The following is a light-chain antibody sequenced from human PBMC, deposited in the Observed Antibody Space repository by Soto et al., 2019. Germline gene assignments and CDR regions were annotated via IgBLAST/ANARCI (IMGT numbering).Light chain of an antibody. J-gene: IGLJ2*01. CDR3: QSYDSSLSGSV. CDR2: GNS. Sequence: QPVLTQPPSVSGAPGQRVTISCTGSSSNIGAGYDVHWYQQLPGTAPKLLIYGNSNRPSGFPDRFSGSKSGTSASLAITGLQAEDEADYYCQSYDSSLSGSVFGGGTKVTVL. V-gene: IGLV1-40*01. CDR1: SSNIGAGYD.